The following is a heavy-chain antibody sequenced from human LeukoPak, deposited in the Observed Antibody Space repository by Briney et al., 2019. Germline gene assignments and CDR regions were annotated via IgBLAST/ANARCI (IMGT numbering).Heavy chain of an antibody. CDR1: GFTFSNDA. CDR2: IGGYGTTA. V-gene: IGHV3-23*01. D-gene: IGHD6-19*01. Sequence: GGSLRLSCAASGFTFSNDAMSWVRQAPGRGLEWVSSIGGYGTTAYYADSVKGRLTISRDNSKNTLCLQMNGLRAEDTAIYYCAKHGAGITVAGRRHLDYWGQGTLVTVSS. J-gene: IGHJ4*02. CDR3: AKHGAGITVAGRRHLDY.